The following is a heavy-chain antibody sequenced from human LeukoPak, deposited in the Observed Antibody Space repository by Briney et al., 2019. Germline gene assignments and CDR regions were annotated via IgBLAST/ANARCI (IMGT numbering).Heavy chain of an antibody. Sequence: QTGGSLRLSCAASGFSVSNNYMIWVRQAPGKGLEWVSIIYSGGSTYYADSVKGRFTISRDNSKNTLYLQMNSLRAEDTAVYYCARELPAYSSSWYGNYYYGMDVWGQGTTVTVSS. CDR3: ARELPAYSSSWYGNYYYGMDV. V-gene: IGHV3-66*01. CDR1: GFSVSNNY. J-gene: IGHJ6*02. D-gene: IGHD6-13*01. CDR2: IYSGGST.